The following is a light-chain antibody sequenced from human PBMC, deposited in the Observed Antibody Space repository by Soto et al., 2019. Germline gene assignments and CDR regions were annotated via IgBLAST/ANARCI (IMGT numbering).Light chain of an antibody. J-gene: IGKJ2*01. CDR3: QQYNNWPQYT. CDR2: GAS. V-gene: IGKV3-15*01. Sequence: EIVMTQSPATLSVSPGERATLSCRASQSVSSNLAWYQQKPGQAPRLLIYGASTRATDIPARFSGSGSGTEFTLTISSLQSEDFAVYVYQQYNNWPQYTLGQGTKLEIK. CDR1: QSVSSN.